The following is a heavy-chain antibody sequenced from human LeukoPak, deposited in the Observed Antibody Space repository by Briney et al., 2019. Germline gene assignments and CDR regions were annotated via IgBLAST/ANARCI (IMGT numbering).Heavy chain of an antibody. Sequence: SVKVSCKASGGTFSSYAISWVRQAPGQGLEWMGRIIPILGIANYAQKFQGRVTITADKSTSTAYMELSSLRSEDTAVYYRAEPRSKDAFDIWGQGTMVTVSS. V-gene: IGHV1-69*04. CDR3: AEPRSKDAFDI. D-gene: IGHD1-14*01. J-gene: IGHJ3*02. CDR1: GGTFSSYA. CDR2: IIPILGIA.